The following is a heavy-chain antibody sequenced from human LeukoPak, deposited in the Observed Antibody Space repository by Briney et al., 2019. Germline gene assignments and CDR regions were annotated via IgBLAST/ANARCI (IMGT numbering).Heavy chain of an antibody. CDR1: GFTCSDYA. V-gene: IGHV3-9*01. CDR3: AKDLTVGTSPRVYAFDV. D-gene: IGHD1-26*01. CDR2: SSWNSGTI. Sequence: PGGSLSFSCAASGFTCSDYAMHRHRQVPGKGLEWVGGSSWNSGTIAYGESVKGRATISRDNARNSLYLEVNSLRVEDTALYYCAKDLTVGTSPRVYAFDVWGQGSLVTVSS. J-gene: IGHJ3*01.